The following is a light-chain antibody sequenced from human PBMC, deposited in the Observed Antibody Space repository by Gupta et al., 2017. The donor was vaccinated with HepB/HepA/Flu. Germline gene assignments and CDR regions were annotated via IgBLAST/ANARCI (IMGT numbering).Light chain of an antibody. CDR1: SSDVGGYNF. V-gene: IGLV2-14*03. Sequence: QSALTQPASVSGSPGQSITISCTGTSSDVGGYNFVSWYQQHPGKAPKLMIYDVSNRPSGVSTRFSGSKSGNTASLTISGLQAEDEADYSCSSYTSSSTLVFGGGTKLTVL. J-gene: IGLJ2*01. CDR3: SSYTSSSTLV. CDR2: DVS.